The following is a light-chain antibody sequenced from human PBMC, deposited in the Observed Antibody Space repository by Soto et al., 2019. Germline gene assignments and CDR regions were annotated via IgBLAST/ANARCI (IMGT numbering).Light chain of an antibody. J-gene: IGLJ1*01. CDR2: DNN. CDR3: QSYDSSLSGSYV. Sequence: QSVLTQPPSVSAAPGQKVTISCSGSSSNIGNNYVSWYQQLPGTAPKLLIYDNNKRPSGIPDRFSGSKSGTSASLAITGLQAEDEADYYCQSYDSSLSGSYVFGTGTKLTVL. CDR1: SSNIGNNY. V-gene: IGLV1-51*01.